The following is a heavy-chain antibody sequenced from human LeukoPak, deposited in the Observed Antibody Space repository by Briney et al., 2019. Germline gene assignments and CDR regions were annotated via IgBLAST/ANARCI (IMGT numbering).Heavy chain of an antibody. CDR1: GGTFSSYA. J-gene: IGHJ1*01. CDR2: IIPIFGTA. Sequence: VKVSCKASGGTFSSYAISWVRQAPGQGLEWMGGIIPIFGTANYAQKFQGRVTITADESTSTAYMELSSLRSEDTAVYYCARDSSGWPSPEYFQHWGQGTLVTVSS. V-gene: IGHV1-69*01. D-gene: IGHD6-19*01. CDR3: ARDSSGWPSPEYFQH.